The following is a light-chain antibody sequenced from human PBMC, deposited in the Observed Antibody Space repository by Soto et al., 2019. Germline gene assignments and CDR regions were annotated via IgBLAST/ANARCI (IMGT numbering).Light chain of an antibody. CDR2: DAS. J-gene: IGKJ1*01. CDR3: QQYNSYAWT. Sequence: DIEMTQSPSTLSASVGDRVTLTCRASQSISSWLAWYQQKPGKAPKLLIYDASSLESGVPSRFSGSGSGTEFTLTISSLQPDDFATYYCQQYNSYAWTFGQGTTVEIK. CDR1: QSISSW. V-gene: IGKV1-5*01.